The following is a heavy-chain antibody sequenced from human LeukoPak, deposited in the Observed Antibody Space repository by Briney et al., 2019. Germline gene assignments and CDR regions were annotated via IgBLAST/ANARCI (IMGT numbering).Heavy chain of an antibody. CDR1: GGSISSGDYH. CDR2: IYHSGST. D-gene: IGHD4-23*01. CDR3: ARQVGGNRWYSDF. V-gene: IGHV4-39*01. J-gene: IGHJ4*02. Sequence: SETLSLTCTVSGGSISSGDYHWGWIRQPPGRGREWLGIIYHSGSTHQNPSLKSRVTISVDTSKNQFYLKLSSVTASDTAVYFCARQVGGNRWYSDFWGQGTLVTVSS.